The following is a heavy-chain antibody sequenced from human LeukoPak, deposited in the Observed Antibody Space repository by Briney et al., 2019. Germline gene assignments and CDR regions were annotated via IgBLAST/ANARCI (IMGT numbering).Heavy chain of an antibody. V-gene: IGHV3-30*18. CDR3: AKDGNYYDSSGPIGGAFDI. J-gene: IGHJ3*02. CDR1: GFTFSSYG. Sequence: GGSLRLSCAASGFTFSSYGMHWVRQAPGKGLEWVAVISYDGSNKYYADSVKGRFTISRDNSKNTLYLQMNSLRAADTPVYYCAKDGNYYDSSGPIGGAFDIWGQGTMVTVSS. CDR2: ISYDGSNK. D-gene: IGHD3-22*01.